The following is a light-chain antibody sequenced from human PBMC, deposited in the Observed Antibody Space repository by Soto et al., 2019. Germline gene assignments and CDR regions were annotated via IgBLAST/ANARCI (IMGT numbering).Light chain of an antibody. V-gene: IGKV1-33*01. CDR1: QDIKKL. CDR3: QQYDNLPYT. Sequence: DIEMTQSPTSLSASAGDRVTVTCQASQDIKKLLNWFQQKPGAAPQLLIYDASNLETGVPSRFSGSGSGTHFTFTITSLQPEDAGTYFCQQYDNLPYTFAQGTKVEIK. J-gene: IGKJ2*01. CDR2: DAS.